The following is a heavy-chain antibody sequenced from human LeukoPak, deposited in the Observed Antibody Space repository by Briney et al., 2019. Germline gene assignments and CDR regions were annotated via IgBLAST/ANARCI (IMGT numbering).Heavy chain of an antibody. CDR2: INHSGST. V-gene: IGHV4-34*01. CDR1: GGSFSGYY. CDR3: ARRNFDY. J-gene: IGHJ4*02. Sequence: SETLSLTCAVYGGSFSGYYWSWIRQPPGKGLEWIGEINHSGSTNYNPSLKSRVTISVDTSKDQFSLKLSSVTAADTAVYYCARRNFDYWGQGTLVTVSS.